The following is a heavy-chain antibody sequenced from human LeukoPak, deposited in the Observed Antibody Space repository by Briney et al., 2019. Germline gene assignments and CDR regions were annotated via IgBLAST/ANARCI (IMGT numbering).Heavy chain of an antibody. Sequence: SSETLSLTCTVSGGSISSYYWSWIRQPPGKGLEWIGYIYYSGSTNYNPSLKSRVTISVDTSKNQFSLKLSSVTAADTAVYYCARHDDYGDFTGYDAFDIWGQGTMVTVSS. CDR1: GGSISSYY. V-gene: IGHV4-59*08. J-gene: IGHJ3*02. CDR3: ARHDDYGDFTGYDAFDI. D-gene: IGHD4-17*01. CDR2: IYYSGST.